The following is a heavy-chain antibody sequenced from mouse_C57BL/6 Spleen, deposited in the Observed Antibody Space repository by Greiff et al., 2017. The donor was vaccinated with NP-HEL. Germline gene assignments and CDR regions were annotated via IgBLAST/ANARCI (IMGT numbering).Heavy chain of an antibody. CDR3: ANDYDASFDY. D-gene: IGHD2-4*01. Sequence: DVHLVESGGGLVKPGGSLKLSCAASGFTFSDYGMHWVRQAPEKGLEWVAYISSGSSTIYYADKVKGRFTISRDNAKNTLFLQMTSLRSEDTAMYYCANDYDASFDYWGQGTTLTVSS. CDR1: GFTFSDYG. CDR2: ISSGSSTI. V-gene: IGHV5-17*01. J-gene: IGHJ2*01.